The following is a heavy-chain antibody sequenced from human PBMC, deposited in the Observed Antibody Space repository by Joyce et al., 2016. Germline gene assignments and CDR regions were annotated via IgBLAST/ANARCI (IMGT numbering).Heavy chain of an antibody. CDR3: AHRPNSGYDPSAFDF. CDR2: IYWDDDK. V-gene: IGHV2-5*02. J-gene: IGHJ4*02. CDR1: GFSLSTRGVG. D-gene: IGHD5-12*01. Sequence: QITLKESGPTLVKPTQILTLNCPFSGFSLSTRGVGVGWIWQPPGKALEWLALIYWDDDKRYSPSLKSRLTITKDTSRNQVVLTMTNMDPVDTATYYCAHRPNSGYDPSAFDFWGQGTLVTVSS.